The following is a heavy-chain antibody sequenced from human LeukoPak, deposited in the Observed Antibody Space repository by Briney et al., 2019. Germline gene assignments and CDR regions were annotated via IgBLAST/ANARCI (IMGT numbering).Heavy chain of an antibody. CDR1: GFTFSDHA. J-gene: IGHJ6*02. D-gene: IGHD6-13*01. CDR2: INGNGGGS. CDR3: AKAPQGIAAAGPPLSYYYYGMDV. Sequence: GGSLRLSCAASGFTFSDHAMSWVRQAPAKGLEWVSSINGNGGGSYYIDSVKGRFTVSRDNSENALYLQMNNLRTEDTAVYYCAKAPQGIAAAGPPLSYYYYGMDVWGQGTTVTVSS. V-gene: IGHV3-23*01.